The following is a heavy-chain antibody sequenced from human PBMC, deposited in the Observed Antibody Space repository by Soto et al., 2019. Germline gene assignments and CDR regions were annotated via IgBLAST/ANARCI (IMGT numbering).Heavy chain of an antibody. CDR2: VHSGGST. CDR3: ATGGSGVFDY. Sequence: GGSLRLSCAASGFAVSSNYMTWVRQAPGKGLEWVSVVHSGGSTYSADSVKDRITISRDNSKNTVYLQMSSLRAEDTALYYCATGGSGVFDYWGQGTLVTVSS. V-gene: IGHV3-66*01. CDR1: GFAVSSNY. D-gene: IGHD6-19*01. J-gene: IGHJ4*02.